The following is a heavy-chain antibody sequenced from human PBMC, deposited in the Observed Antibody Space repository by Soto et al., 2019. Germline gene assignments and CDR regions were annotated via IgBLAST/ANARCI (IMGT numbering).Heavy chain of an antibody. CDR2: IYYSGST. CDR3: ARDRGVTTFFDY. D-gene: IGHD4-17*01. V-gene: IGHV4-31*03. CDR1: GGSISSGGYY. Sequence: QVQLQESGPGLVKPSQTLSLTCTVSGGSISSGGYYWSWIRQHPGKGLEWIGYIYYSGSTYYNPSLKSRGTISVDTSKNQFSLELSSVTAADTAVYYCARDRGVTTFFDYWGQGTLGTVSS. J-gene: IGHJ4*02.